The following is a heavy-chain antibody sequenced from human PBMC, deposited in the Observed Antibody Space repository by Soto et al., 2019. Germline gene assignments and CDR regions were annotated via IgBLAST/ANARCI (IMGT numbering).Heavy chain of an antibody. J-gene: IGHJ3*02. Sequence: PSETLSLTCTVSGGSISSGGYYWSWIRQHPGKGLEWIGYIYYSGSTYYNPSLKSRVTISVDTSKNQFSLKLSSVTAADTAVYYCARDRRGTWSGYYSTYAFDIWGQGTMVTVSS. CDR1: GGSISSGGYY. D-gene: IGHD3-3*01. V-gene: IGHV4-31*03. CDR3: ARDRRGTWSGYYSTYAFDI. CDR2: IYYSGST.